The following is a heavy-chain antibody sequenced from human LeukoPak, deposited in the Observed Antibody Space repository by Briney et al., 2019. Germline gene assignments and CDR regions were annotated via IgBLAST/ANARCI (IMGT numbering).Heavy chain of an antibody. CDR2: FDPEDGET. CDR1: GYTLTELS. CDR3: ATGARYSYMFDY. Sequence: AAVKVSCKASGYTLTELSMHWVRQAPGKGLEWMGGFDPEDGETIYAQKFQGRVTMTEDTSTDTAYMELSSLRSEDTAVYYCATGARYSYMFDYWGQGTLVTVSS. V-gene: IGHV1-24*01. D-gene: IGHD5-18*01. J-gene: IGHJ4*02.